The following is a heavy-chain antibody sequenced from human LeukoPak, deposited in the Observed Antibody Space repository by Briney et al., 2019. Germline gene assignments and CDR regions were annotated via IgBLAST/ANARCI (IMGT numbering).Heavy chain of an antibody. Sequence: ASVKVSCKASGYTFTGYYMHWVRQAPGQGLEWMGWVNPNSGVTNYAQKFQGRVTMTRNTSISTAYMELSSLRSEDTAVYYCARDDTMSLWGQGTLVTVSS. J-gene: IGHJ4*02. CDR2: VNPNSGVT. V-gene: IGHV1-2*02. CDR3: ARDDTMSL. CDR1: GYTFTGYY. D-gene: IGHD3-10*02.